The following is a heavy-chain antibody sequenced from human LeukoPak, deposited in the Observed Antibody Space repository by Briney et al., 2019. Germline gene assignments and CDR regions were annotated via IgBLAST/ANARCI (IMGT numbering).Heavy chain of an antibody. CDR3: AKVRYGSEKGYFDY. Sequence: GGSLRLSCAASGFTFSSYGMSWVRQAPGKGLEWVSAISGSGGSTYYADSVKGRFTISRDNSKNTLYLQMNNLRAEDTAVYHCAKVRYGSEKGYFDYWGQGTLVTVSP. CDR1: GFTFSSYG. V-gene: IGHV3-23*01. D-gene: IGHD3-10*01. CDR2: ISGSGGST. J-gene: IGHJ4*02.